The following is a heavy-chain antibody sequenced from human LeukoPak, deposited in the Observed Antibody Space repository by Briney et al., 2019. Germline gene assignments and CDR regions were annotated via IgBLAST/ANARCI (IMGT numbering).Heavy chain of an antibody. CDR2: ISSTGDST. Sequence: GGSLRLSCAVSGFTFSTYAMSWVRQAPGKGLEWVSSISSTGDSTYYADSVKGRCTISRDNSNTLYLQMNSLRAEDTAIYYCAKGSQRYFSSRGLQRRHYYYYYYMDVWGKGTTVTVSS. CDR1: GFTFSTYA. CDR3: AKGSQRYFSSRGLQRRHYYYYYYMDV. V-gene: IGHV3-23*01. J-gene: IGHJ6*03. D-gene: IGHD2-2*01.